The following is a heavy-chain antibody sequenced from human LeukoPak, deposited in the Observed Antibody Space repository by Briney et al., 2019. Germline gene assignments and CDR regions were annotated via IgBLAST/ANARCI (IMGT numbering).Heavy chain of an antibody. CDR3: ARFFPGNDAFDI. CDR2: INHSGST. CDR1: GGSFSGYY. V-gene: IGHV4-34*01. D-gene: IGHD3-10*01. Sequence: SETLSLTCAVYGGSFSGYYWNWIRQPPEKGLEWIGKINHSGSTNYNPSLKSRVTISVDTSKNQFSLKLNSVTAADTAVYYCARFFPGNDAFDIWGQGTMVTVSS. J-gene: IGHJ3*02.